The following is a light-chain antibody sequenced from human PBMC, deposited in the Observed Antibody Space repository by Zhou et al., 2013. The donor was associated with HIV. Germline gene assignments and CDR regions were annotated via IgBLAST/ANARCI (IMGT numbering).Light chain of an antibody. CDR2: GTS. V-gene: IGKV3-20*01. CDR3: QLYGRSPPYI. CDR1: QTFSSTY. Sequence: EIVLTQSPDTLSLSPGESATLSCRASQTFSSTYLAWYQHKPGQAPRLLIYGTSNRATGIPDRFTGSGSETDFTLTISRLEPEDVAVYYCQLYGRSPPYIFGQGTNLEI. J-gene: IGKJ2*01.